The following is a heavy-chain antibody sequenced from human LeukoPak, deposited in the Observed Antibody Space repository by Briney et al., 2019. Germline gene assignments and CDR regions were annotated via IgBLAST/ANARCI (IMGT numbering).Heavy chain of an antibody. CDR3: VWGDDAFDI. J-gene: IGHJ3*02. CDR1: GASLSVSGRN. CDR2: IYYSGST. Sequence: PSETLSLTCTVSGASLSVSGRNWGWVRQPPGKGLEWIGYIYYSGSTNYNPSLKSRVTISVDTSKNQFSLKLSSVTAADTAVYYCVWGDDAFDIWGQGTMVTVSS. D-gene: IGHD7-27*01. V-gene: IGHV4-61*08.